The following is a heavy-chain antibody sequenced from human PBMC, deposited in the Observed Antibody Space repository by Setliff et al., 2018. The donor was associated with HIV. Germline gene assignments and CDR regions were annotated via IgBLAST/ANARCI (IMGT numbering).Heavy chain of an antibody. CDR3: AKGCGGAGFCYYADY. Sequence: GGSLRLSCAASGFTFSNQGVHWVRQAPGTGLEWVAIISYDGTSKHYADSVKGRFTISRDNSKNTLYLHMNNLRGDDTAVYYCAKGCGGAGFCYYADYWGQGTVVTVSS. V-gene: IGHV3-30*18. D-gene: IGHD2-21*01. CDR2: ISYDGTSK. J-gene: IGHJ4*02. CDR1: GFTFSNQG.